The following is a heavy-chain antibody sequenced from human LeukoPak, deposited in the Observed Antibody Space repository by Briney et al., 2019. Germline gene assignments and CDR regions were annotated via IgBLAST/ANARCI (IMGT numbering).Heavy chain of an antibody. D-gene: IGHD3-22*01. Sequence: GGSLRLSCEASGFPFTDYAMTWVRQAPGRGLEWVSSIKGNGGGSSYADSVKGRFTISRDNPKNTLYLQMNSLRAEDTAVYFCAKRGVVIRVILVGFHKEAYYFDSWGQGALVTVSS. CDR2: IKGNGGGS. J-gene: IGHJ4*02. CDR3: AKRGVVIRVILVGFHKEAYYFDS. CDR1: GFPFTDYA. V-gene: IGHV3-23*01.